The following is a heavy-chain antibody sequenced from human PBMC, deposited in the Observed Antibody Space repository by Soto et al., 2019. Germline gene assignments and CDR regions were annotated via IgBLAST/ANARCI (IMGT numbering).Heavy chain of an antibody. CDR2: IYYSGIS. CDR3: ASEHMSGTYNSDF. CDR1: GAPLTSQTHY. V-gene: IGHV4-61*01. J-gene: IGHJ4*02. D-gene: IGHD1-26*01. Sequence: PSETLSLTCTVSGAPLTSQTHYWTWIRQPPGKGLEWVGYIYYSGISGSSPALKGRVNLSLDKSRNQFSLPLASVTAADTAVYYCASEHMSGTYNSDFWGPGTQVTVSS.